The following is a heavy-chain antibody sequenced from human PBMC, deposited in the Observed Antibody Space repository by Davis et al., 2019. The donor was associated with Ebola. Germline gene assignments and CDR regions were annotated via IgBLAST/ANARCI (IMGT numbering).Heavy chain of an antibody. V-gene: IGHV5-10-1*01. CDR2: IDPSDSYT. J-gene: IGHJ3*01. CDR1: GYSFTNYW. CDR3: ARRAAYSAFDV. D-gene: IGHD3-16*01. Sequence: GESLKISCKGSGYSFTNYWITWVRQMPGKGLEWMGRIDPSDSYTNYGPSFRGHVTISVDKSISTAYLQWSGLQASDTAMYYCARRAAYSAFDVWGQGTMVTVSS.